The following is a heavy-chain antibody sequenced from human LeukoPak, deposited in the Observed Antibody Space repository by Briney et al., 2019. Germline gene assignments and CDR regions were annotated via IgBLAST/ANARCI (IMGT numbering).Heavy chain of an antibody. CDR1: GGSISSYY. CDR2: IYSSGGT. CDR3: ARGQYHLLYWYFDL. J-gene: IGHJ2*01. V-gene: IGHV4-4*07. D-gene: IGHD2-2*01. Sequence: SETLSLTCTVSGGSISSYYWSWIRQPAGKGLEWIGRIYSSGGTNYNPSLKSRVTMSVDTSKNQFSLKLSSVTAADTAVYYCARGQYHLLYWYFDLWGRGTLVTVSS.